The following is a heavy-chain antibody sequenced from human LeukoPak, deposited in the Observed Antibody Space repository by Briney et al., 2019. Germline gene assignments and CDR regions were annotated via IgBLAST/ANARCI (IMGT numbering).Heavy chain of an antibody. CDR3: ARGGQGDGYSADEAFDL. J-gene: IGHJ3*01. D-gene: IGHD5-24*01. CDR2: TYYRSKWYN. V-gene: IGHV6-1*01. Sequence: QTLSLTCVISGDSVASNSTACNWIRQSPSRGLEWLGRTYYRSKWYNDYAVSVKSRITINPDTSKNQFSLQLNSVTPEDTAVYYCARGGQGDGYSADEAFDLWGQGTMVTVS. CDR1: GDSVASNSTA.